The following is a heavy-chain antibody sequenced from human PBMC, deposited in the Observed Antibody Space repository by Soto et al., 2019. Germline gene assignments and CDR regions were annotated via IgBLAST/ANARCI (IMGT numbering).Heavy chain of an antibody. D-gene: IGHD6-13*01. CDR2: ISSGGGYV. V-gene: IGHV3-21*01. CDR3: ATDGAAGAARGV. Sequence: EVQLVESGGGLVKPGGSLRLSCAASGLTFSTYGMNWVRQAPGKGLEWVSSISSGGGYVGYAKGRLTISRDNAKNSLYLQLDSLRVEDTAVYYCATDGAAGAARGVWGQGTTVTVSS. CDR1: GLTFSTYG. J-gene: IGHJ6*02.